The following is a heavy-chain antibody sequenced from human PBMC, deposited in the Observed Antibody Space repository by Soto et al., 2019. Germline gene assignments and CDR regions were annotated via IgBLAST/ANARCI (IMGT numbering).Heavy chain of an antibody. Sequence: ASVKVSCKASGYTFTGYYMHWVRQAPGQGLEWMGWINPNSAGTNYAQKFQGRVTMTRDTSISTAYMELSRLRSDDTAGYHCARGGPGGYVRYYYCGMDVWGQGSNGTV. V-gene: IGHV1-2*02. CDR1: GYTFTGYY. CDR2: INPNSAGT. D-gene: IGHD5-12*01. CDR3: ARGGPGGYVRYYYCGMDV. J-gene: IGHJ6*02.